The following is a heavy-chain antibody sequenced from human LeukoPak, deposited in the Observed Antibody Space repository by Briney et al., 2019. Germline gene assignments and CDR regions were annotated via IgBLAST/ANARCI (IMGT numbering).Heavy chain of an antibody. CDR2: IYHSGGT. CDR1: GGSISSGGYS. J-gene: IGHJ4*02. D-gene: IGHD3-3*01. V-gene: IGHV4-30-2*01. Sequence: SETLSLTCAVSGGSISSGGYSWSWIRQPPGKGLEWIGYIYHSGGTYYNPSLKSRVTISVDRSKNQFSLKLSSVTAADTAVYYCARAGYDFWSGYSAYFDYWGQGTLVTVSS. CDR3: ARAGYDFWSGYSAYFDY.